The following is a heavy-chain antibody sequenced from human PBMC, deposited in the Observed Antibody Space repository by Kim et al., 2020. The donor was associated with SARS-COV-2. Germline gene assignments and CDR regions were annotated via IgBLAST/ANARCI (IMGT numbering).Heavy chain of an antibody. D-gene: IGHD3-10*01. CDR1: GLTFSSYT. CDR2: ITRDSSNI. J-gene: IGHJ4*02. V-gene: IGHV3-21*01. Sequence: GGSLRLSCAASGLTFSSYTMSWVRQAPGKGLEWVSSITRDSSNIYYRDSVKGRFTISRDNAKNSLYLQMNSLGAEDTAVYYCARGWFGQVGDFWGQGTL. CDR3: ARGWFGQVGDF.